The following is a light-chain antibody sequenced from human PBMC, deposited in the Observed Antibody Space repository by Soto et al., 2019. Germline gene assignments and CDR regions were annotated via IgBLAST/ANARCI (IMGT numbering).Light chain of an antibody. J-gene: IGKJ1*01. V-gene: IGKV1-5*03. Sequence: DIQMTQSPSTLSASVGDRVTITCRASQSISSWLAWYQQKPGRAPKLLISKASSLESGVPSRFSGSGSGTEFTLTISSLQPDYFATYYCQQYNSYSGTFGQGTKVEIK. CDR2: KAS. CDR1: QSISSW. CDR3: QQYNSYSGT.